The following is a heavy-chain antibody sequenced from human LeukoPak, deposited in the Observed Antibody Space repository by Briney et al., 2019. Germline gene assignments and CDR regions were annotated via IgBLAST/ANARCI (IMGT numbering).Heavy chain of an antibody. CDR3: ASYSSSWRIDY. D-gene: IGHD6-13*01. CDR1: GGSFSGYY. Sequence: SETLSLTCAVYGGSFSGYYWSWIRQPPGKGLEWIGEINHSGSTNYNPSLKSRVTISVDTSKNQFSLKLSSVTAADTAVYYCASYSSSWRIDYWGQGTLVTVSS. J-gene: IGHJ4*02. CDR2: INHSGST. V-gene: IGHV4-34*01.